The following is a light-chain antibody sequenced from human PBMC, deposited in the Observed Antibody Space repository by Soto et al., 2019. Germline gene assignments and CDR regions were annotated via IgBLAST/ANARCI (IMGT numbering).Light chain of an antibody. V-gene: IGLV2-23*01. Sequence: QSALTQPASVSGSPGQSITISCTGTSSDVGSYNLVSWYQQHPGKAPKLMISEVSKRPSGVSNRFSGSKSGNTASLTISGLQADDEADYYCCSFAGSSTLLFGTGTMLTVL. J-gene: IGLJ1*01. CDR2: EVS. CDR3: CSFAGSSTLL. CDR1: SSDVGSYNL.